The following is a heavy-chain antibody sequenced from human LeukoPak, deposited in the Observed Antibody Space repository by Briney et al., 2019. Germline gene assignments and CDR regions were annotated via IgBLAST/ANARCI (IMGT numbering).Heavy chain of an antibody. J-gene: IGHJ4*02. CDR1: GFTFDDYG. CDR2: ISYDGSDK. D-gene: IGHD2/OR15-2a*01. Sequence: GGSLRLSCAASGFTFDDYGMHWVRQAPGKGLEWVAVISYDGSDKYYADSVKGRFTISRDNSKNTLYLQMNSLRAEDTAVYYCAHGQNSTFDYWGQGTLVTVSS. CDR3: AHGQNSTFDY. V-gene: IGHV3-30*03.